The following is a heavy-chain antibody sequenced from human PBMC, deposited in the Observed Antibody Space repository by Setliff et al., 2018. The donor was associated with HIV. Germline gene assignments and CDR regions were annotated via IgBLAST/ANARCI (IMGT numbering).Heavy chain of an antibody. CDR1: GFSFSDYW. J-gene: IGHJ4*02. Sequence: GGSLRLSCAASGFSFSDYWMTWVRQAPGKGLEWVANIKQDGSDKYYMDSVKGRFSISRDNADNSLYLQMNSLRGEDTAIYYCALLWPFDYWGQGALVTVAS. CDR2: IKQDGSDK. D-gene: IGHD3-10*01. V-gene: IGHV3-7*03. CDR3: ALLWPFDY.